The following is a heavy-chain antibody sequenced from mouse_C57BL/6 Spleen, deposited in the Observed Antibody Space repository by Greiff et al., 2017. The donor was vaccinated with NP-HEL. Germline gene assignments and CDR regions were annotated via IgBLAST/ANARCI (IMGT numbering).Heavy chain of an antibody. D-gene: IGHD3-2*02. V-gene: IGHV1-63*01. CDR1: GYTFTNYW. CDR3: ARRTAQAKGYFDY. CDR2: IYPGGGYT. J-gene: IGHJ2*01. Sequence: VKVVESGAELVRPGTSVKMSCKASGYTFTNYWIGWAKQRPGHGLEWIGDIYPGGGYTNYNEKFKGKATLTADKSSSTAYMQFSSLTSEDSAIYYCARRTAQAKGYFDYWGQGTTLTVSS.